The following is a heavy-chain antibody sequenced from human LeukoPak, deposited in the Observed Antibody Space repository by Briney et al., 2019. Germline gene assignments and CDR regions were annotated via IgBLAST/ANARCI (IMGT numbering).Heavy chain of an antibody. CDR3: ARGWWYGSGRYPNYYYYYMDV. J-gene: IGHJ6*03. CDR1: GGSLSSSRYY. D-gene: IGHD3-10*01. V-gene: IGHV4-61*01. CDR2: IYYSGST. Sequence: SDTLSLTCTVSGGSLSSSRYYWGWLRQPPGKGLDWLGYIYYSGSTNYNPSLKSRVTISVDTSKNQYSLKLSSVTAADTAVYYCARGWWYGSGRYPNYYYYYMDVWGKGTTVTISS.